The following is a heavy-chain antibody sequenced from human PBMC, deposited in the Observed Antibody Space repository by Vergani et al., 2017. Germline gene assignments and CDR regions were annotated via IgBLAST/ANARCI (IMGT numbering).Heavy chain of an antibody. J-gene: IGHJ4*02. CDR1: GFTFSSYA. CDR2: ISYDGSNK. D-gene: IGHD2-2*01. Sequence: QVQLVESGGGVVQPGRSLRLSCAASGFTFSSYAMHWVRQAPGKGLEWVAVISYDGSNKYYADSVKGRFTISRDNSKNTLYLQMNSLRAEDTAVYYCARAPQVLPATHKPSFDYWGQGTLVTVSS. CDR3: ARAPQVLPATHKPSFDY. V-gene: IGHV3-30-3*01.